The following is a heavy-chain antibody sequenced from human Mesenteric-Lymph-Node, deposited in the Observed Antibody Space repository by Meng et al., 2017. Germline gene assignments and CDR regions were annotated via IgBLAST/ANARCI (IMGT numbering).Heavy chain of an antibody. V-gene: IGHV4-34*01. D-gene: IGHD2-2*01. CDR3: ASLRVVPAALTYYYGMDV. CDR1: GGSFSGYY. CDR2: INHSGST. J-gene: IGHJ6*02. Sequence: SETLSLTCAVYGGSFSGYYWSWIRQPPGKGLEWIGEINHSGSTNYNPSLKSRVTISVDTSKNQFSLKLSSVTAADTAVYYCASLRVVPAALTYYYGMDVWGQGTTVTVS.